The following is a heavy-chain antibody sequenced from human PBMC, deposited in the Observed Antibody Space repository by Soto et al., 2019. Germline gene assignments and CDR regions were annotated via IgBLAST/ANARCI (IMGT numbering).Heavy chain of an antibody. V-gene: IGHV4-59*08. Sequence: SETLSLTCTVSGGSFNPNYWSWIRQPPGKGLEWVGYIYYGGTTSYNPSLKSRVTISLETSKSQFSLRLTSVTAADSAVYYCARLGAYYQSLYPWGTGTLVTVSS. J-gene: IGHJ5*02. D-gene: IGHD2-21*01. CDR2: IYYGGTT. CDR1: GGSFNPNY. CDR3: ARLGAYYQSLYP.